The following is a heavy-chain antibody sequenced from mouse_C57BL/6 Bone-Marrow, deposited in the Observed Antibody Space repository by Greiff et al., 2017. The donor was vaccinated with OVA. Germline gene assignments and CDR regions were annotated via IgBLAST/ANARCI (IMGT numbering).Heavy chain of an antibody. V-gene: IGHV5-4*01. CDR1: GFTFSSYA. Sequence: EVQVVESGGGLVKPGGSLKLSCAASGFTFSSYAMSWVRQTPEKRLEWVATISDGGSYTYYPDNVKGRFTISRDNAKNNLYLQMSHLKSEDTAMYYCARDRNWDRFAYWGKGTLVTVSA. J-gene: IGHJ3*01. D-gene: IGHD4-1*01. CDR2: ISDGGSYT. CDR3: ARDRNWDRFAY.